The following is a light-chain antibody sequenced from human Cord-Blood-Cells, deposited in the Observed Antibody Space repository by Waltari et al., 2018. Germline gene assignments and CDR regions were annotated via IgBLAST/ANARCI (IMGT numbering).Light chain of an antibody. Sequence: EIVMTQSPATLSVSPGERATLSCRASQSVSSYIAWYQQKPGQAPRLLIYCPSTRATGIPARFSGSGSGTEFTLTISSLQSEDFAVYYCQQYNNWPPLTFGGGTKVEIK. CDR2: CPS. CDR3: QQYNNWPPLT. CDR1: QSVSSY. V-gene: IGKV3-15*01. J-gene: IGKJ4*01.